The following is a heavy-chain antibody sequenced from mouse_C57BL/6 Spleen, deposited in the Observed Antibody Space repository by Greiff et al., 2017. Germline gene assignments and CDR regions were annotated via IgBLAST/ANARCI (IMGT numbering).Heavy chain of an antibody. CDR1: GYTFTDYN. Sequence: VQLQQSGPELVKPGASVKMSCKASGYTFTDYNMHWVKQSHGKSLEWIGYINPNNGGTSYKQKFKGKATLTVNKSSITAYMELRSLTSEDSAVYYCATGPWFAYWGQGTLVTVSA. J-gene: IGHJ3*01. D-gene: IGHD3-1*01. CDR3: ATGPWFAY. CDR2: INPNNGGT. V-gene: IGHV1-22*01.